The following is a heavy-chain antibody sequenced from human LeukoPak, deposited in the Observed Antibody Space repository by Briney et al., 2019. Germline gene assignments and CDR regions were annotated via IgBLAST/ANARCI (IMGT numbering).Heavy chain of an antibody. D-gene: IGHD7-27*01. CDR2: MYSSGST. V-gene: IGHV4-4*07. CDR3: APRRINWEVDWFDP. Sequence: SETLSLTCIVSGGSISSYYWSWIRQPAGKGLEWIGRMYSSGSTNYNPSLKSRVTMSVDTSKNQFSLNLSSVTAADTAVYHCAPRRINWEVDWFDPWGQGTLVTVSS. CDR1: GGSISSYY. J-gene: IGHJ5*02.